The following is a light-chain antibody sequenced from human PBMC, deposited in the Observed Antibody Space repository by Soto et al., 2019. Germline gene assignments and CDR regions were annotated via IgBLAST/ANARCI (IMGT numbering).Light chain of an antibody. CDR1: SSNIGAGYD. Sequence: QSVLTQPPSVSGAPGQGVTISCTGSSSNIGAGYDVHWYQQLPGAASKLLIFANNNRPSGVPDRFSGSKSGSSASLAITGLQAEDEGDYYCQSYDSSLTGGIFGGGTKLTVL. J-gene: IGLJ2*01. CDR3: QSYDSSLTGGI. V-gene: IGLV1-40*01. CDR2: ANN.